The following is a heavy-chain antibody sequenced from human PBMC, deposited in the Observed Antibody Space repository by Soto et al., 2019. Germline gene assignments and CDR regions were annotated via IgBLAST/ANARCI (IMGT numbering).Heavy chain of an antibody. CDR3: AKESTAGSPGDYFAS. CDR2: IGIYANT. V-gene: IGHV3-23*01. Sequence: GGSLRLSCAASGFTFSSYDINWVRQAPGKGLEWVSAIGIYANTYYAGSVKGRFTISRDDSRNTVYLQLNSLRVDDTAVYYCAKESTAGSPGDYFASWGQGTLVTVSS. CDR1: GFTFSSYD. J-gene: IGHJ4*02.